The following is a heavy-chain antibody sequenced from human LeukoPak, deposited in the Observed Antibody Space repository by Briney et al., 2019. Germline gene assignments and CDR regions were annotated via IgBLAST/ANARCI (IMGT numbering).Heavy chain of an antibody. V-gene: IGHV1-69*04. CDR3: ATVQPRYCSGGSCYNYYYYYGMDV. D-gene: IGHD2-15*01. CDR1: GGTFSSYA. J-gene: IGHJ6*02. CDR2: IIPILGIA. Sequence: APVKVSCKASGGTFSSYAISWVRQAPGQGLEWMGRIIPILGIANYAQKFQGRVTITADKSTSTAYMELSSLRSEDTAVYYCATVQPRYCSGGSCYNYYYYYGMDVWGQGTTVTVSS.